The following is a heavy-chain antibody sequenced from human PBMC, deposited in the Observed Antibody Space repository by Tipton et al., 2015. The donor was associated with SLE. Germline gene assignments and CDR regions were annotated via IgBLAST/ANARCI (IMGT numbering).Heavy chain of an antibody. V-gene: IGHV3-53*04. D-gene: IGHD1-1*01. J-gene: IGHJ4*02. CDR3: ARGSEHNLH. Sequence: GRFTISRHNSKNTLYLQMNSLRAEDTAVYYCARGSEHNLHWGQGTLVTVSS.